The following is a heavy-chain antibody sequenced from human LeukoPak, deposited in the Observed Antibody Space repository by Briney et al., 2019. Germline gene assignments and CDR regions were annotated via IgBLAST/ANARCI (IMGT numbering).Heavy chain of an antibody. Sequence: ASVKVSCKASGYTFTSYGISWMRQAPGQGLEWMGWISTYNGNTNYAQKLQGRVTMTTDTSTSTAYMELRSLRSDDTAVYYCARDWLPGIAVAGTIWGQGTLVTVSS. CDR3: ARDWLPGIAVAGTI. D-gene: IGHD6-19*01. CDR2: ISTYNGNT. J-gene: IGHJ4*02. CDR1: GYTFTSYG. V-gene: IGHV1-18*01.